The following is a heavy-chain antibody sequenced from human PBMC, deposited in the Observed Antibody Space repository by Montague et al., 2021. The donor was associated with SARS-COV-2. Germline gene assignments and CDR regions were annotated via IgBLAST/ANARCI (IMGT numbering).Heavy chain of an antibody. D-gene: IGHD4-17*01. J-gene: IGHJ3*02. V-gene: IGHV4-39*02. CDR3: AMRGGALDAFDI. Sequence: SETLSLTCTVSGGSIRTSSYYWGWIRQPPGKGLDWIRSIYYSGSTYYNPSLKSRVTISVDTSRNHFSLKLSSVTAADMAVYYCAMRGGALDAFDIWGQGTMVTVSS. CDR1: GGSIRTSSYY. CDR2: IYYSGST.